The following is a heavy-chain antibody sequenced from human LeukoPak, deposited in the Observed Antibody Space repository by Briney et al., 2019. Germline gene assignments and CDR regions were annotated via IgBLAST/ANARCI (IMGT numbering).Heavy chain of an antibody. V-gene: IGHV4-34*01. CDR3: ARGPFFYRYGMDV. Sequence: SETLSLTCAVYGGSFSGYYWSWIRQPPGKGLEWIGEINHSGSTNYNPSLKSRVTISVDTSKNQFSLKLSSVTAADTAVYYCARGPFFYRYGMDVWGQGATVTVSS. D-gene: IGHD2/OR15-2a*01. CDR1: GGSFSGYY. CDR2: INHSGST. J-gene: IGHJ6*02.